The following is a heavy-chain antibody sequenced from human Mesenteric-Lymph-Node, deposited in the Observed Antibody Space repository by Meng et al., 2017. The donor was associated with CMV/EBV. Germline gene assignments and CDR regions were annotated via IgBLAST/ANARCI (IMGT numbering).Heavy chain of an antibody. CDR1: GLTFSDYY. CDR2: ISTSGSRI. J-gene: IGHJ6*02. D-gene: IGHD7-27*01. CDR3: ARGMGISHYYYYAFDV. V-gene: IGHV3-11*01. Sequence: GESLKISCAGSGLTFSDYYMSWFRQAPGKGLEWVSFISTSGSRILYAESVKGRFTISRENAENSLYLQMNSLRVEDTAVYYCARGMGISHYYYYAFDVWGQGTTVTVSS.